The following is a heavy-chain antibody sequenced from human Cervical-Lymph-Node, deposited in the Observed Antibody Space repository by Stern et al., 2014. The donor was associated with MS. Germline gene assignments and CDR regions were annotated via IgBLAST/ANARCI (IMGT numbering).Heavy chain of an antibody. Sequence: QVQLQESGPGLVKPSETLSLTCTVSGGSISSSTYYWAWIRQPPGKGLEWIGNIYYSGFTYYNPFLKSRVTTSVDMSKNQFPLKLSSVTAADTAIYYCARHDSVPRPSQLYSARDRGPGYFDYWGQGTLVTVSS. CDR1: GGSISSSTYY. CDR3: ARHDSVPRPSQLYSARDRGPGYFDY. CDR2: IYYSGFT. D-gene: IGHD1-26*01. V-gene: IGHV4-39*01. J-gene: IGHJ4*02.